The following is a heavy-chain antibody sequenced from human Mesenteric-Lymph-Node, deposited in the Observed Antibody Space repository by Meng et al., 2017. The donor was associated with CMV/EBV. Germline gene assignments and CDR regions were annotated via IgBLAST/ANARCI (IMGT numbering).Heavy chain of an antibody. Sequence: SVKVSCKASGGTFNTYSISWVRQAPGQGLEWMGGIIPIFGAANYAQKFQGRVTITRDESTSTDYMELSSLRSEDTAVYYCARALLRFLEWPWVYYYYGMDVWGQGTTVTVSS. CDR2: IIPIFGAA. D-gene: IGHD3-3*01. CDR1: GGTFNTYS. CDR3: ARALLRFLEWPWVYYYYGMDV. J-gene: IGHJ6*02. V-gene: IGHV1-69*05.